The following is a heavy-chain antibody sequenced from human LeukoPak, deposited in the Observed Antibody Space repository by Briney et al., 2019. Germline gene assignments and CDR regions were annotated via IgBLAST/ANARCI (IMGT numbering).Heavy chain of an antibody. Sequence: GGSLRLSCAASGFTFSTYWMHWVRQAPGKGLVWVARIRPEGTTTAYADSVKGRFTISRDNSKNTLYLQMNSLRAEDTAVYYCAKGPSKLGYCSGGSCYSGDYWGQGTLVTVSS. J-gene: IGHJ4*02. CDR1: GFTFSTYW. CDR2: IRPEGTTT. V-gene: IGHV3-74*03. D-gene: IGHD2-15*01. CDR3: AKGPSKLGYCSGGSCYSGDY.